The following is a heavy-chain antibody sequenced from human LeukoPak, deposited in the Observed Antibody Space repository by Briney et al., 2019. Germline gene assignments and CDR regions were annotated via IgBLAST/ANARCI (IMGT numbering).Heavy chain of an antibody. CDR1: GFTFSTYG. Sequence: GSLRLSCAASGFTFSTYGLHWVRQAPGKGLEWVALIWYDGSNKYYADSVKGRFTISRDNSKNTLYLQMNSLRAEDTAVYYCAREKQKYSSGWYCLDYWGQGTLVTVSS. CDR3: AREKQKYSSGWYCLDY. D-gene: IGHD6-19*01. J-gene: IGHJ4*02. CDR2: IWYDGSNK. V-gene: IGHV3-33*01.